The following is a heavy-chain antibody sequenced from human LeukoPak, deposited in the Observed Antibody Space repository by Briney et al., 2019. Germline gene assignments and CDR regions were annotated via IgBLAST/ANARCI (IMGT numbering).Heavy chain of an antibody. CDR2: INTNTGNP. D-gene: IGHD3-22*01. CDR3: ARVYYYDSSGYPNWFDP. J-gene: IGHJ5*02. CDR1: GYTFINYD. Sequence: ASVKVSCKASGYTFINYDMSWVRQAPGQGLEWIGWINTNTGNPTYAQGFTGRFVFSLDTSVSTAYLQISSLKAEDTAVYYCARVYYYDSSGYPNWFDPWGQGTLVTVSS. V-gene: IGHV7-4-1*02.